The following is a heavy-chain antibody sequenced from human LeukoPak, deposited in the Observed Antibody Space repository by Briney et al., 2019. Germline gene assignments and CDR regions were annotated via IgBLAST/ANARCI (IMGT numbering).Heavy chain of an antibody. Sequence: GRSLRLSCAASGFTFSSSAMHWVRQAPDKGLEWVAVITYDGSNKYYADSVKGRFTISRDNSKNTLYLQMNSLRADDTAVYYCARDRDSSGWYEGFDYWGQGTLVTVSS. V-gene: IGHV3-30-3*01. CDR3: ARDRDSSGWYEGFDY. CDR2: ITYDGSNK. D-gene: IGHD6-19*01. CDR1: GFTFSSSA. J-gene: IGHJ4*02.